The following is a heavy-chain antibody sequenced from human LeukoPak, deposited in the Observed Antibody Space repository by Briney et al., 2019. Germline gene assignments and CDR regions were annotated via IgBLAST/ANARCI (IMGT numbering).Heavy chain of an antibody. V-gene: IGHV4-4*07. CDR1: GGPISSYY. D-gene: IGHD3-3*01. CDR2: IYTSGNT. CDR3: ARDLTIFGVVIPGDY. Sequence: SETLSLTCTVSGGPISSYYWSWIRQPAGKGLEWIGRIYTSGNTNYNPSLKSRVTMSVDTSKNQFSLNLSSVTAADTAVYYCARDLTIFGVVIPGDYWGQGTLVTVSS. J-gene: IGHJ4*02.